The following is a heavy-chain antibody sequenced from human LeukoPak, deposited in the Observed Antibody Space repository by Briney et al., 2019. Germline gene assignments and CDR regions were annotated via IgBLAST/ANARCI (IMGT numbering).Heavy chain of an antibody. D-gene: IGHD1-20*01. CDR2: INGDGSST. CDR3: ASLGGITVTGPYDFDY. CDR1: GFTFSGNW. Sequence: GGSLRLSCAASGFTFSGNWMNWVRQDPGKGRVWVSRINGDGSSTSYADSVKGRFTISRDNARNTLYLKMNSLRAEDTAVYYCASLGGITVTGPYDFDYWGQGTVVTVSS. V-gene: IGHV3-74*01. J-gene: IGHJ4*02.